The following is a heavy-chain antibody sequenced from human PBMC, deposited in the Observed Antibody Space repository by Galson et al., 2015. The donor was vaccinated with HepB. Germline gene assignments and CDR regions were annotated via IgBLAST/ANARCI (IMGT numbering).Heavy chain of an antibody. CDR2: INPSGGST. Sequence: QSGAEVKKPGESLKISCKASGYTFTSYYMHWVRQAPGQGLEWMGIINPSGGSTSYAQKFQGRVTMTRDTSTSTVYMELSSLRSEDTAVYYCARSGPSYYYDSSGYPLDYWGQGTLVTVSS. J-gene: IGHJ4*02. CDR1: GYTFTSYY. CDR3: ARSGPSYYYDSSGYPLDY. V-gene: IGHV1-46*01. D-gene: IGHD3-22*01.